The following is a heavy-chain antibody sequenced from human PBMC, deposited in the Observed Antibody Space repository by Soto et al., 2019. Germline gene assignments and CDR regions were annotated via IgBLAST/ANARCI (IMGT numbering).Heavy chain of an antibody. Sequence: QVQLVESGGGVVQPGRSLRLSCAASGFTFSSSGMHWVRQAPGKGLEWVAVIWYDGSNKYYADSVKGRFTISRDNSKNTLYLQMNSLRAEDTAVYYCARARFLEWLLEGDYWGQGTLVTVSS. CDR3: ARARFLEWLLEGDY. D-gene: IGHD3-3*01. J-gene: IGHJ4*02. CDR1: GFTFSSSG. CDR2: IWYDGSNK. V-gene: IGHV3-33*01.